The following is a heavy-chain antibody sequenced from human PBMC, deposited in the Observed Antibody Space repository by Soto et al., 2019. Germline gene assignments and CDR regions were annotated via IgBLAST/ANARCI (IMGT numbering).Heavy chain of an antibody. V-gene: IGHV1-69*13. CDR1: GGTFGSYR. CDR3: ARDSGAKLSRI. CDR2: IVPIYRTA. J-gene: IGHJ4*02. Sequence: ASVKVSCKASGGTFGSYRFNWVRQARGQGLEWLGGIVPIYRTADYAQKFQGRVTITADESTRTVYMELSSLKSQDTALYYCARDSGAKLSRIWGQGTLVTASS. D-gene: IGHD6-13*01.